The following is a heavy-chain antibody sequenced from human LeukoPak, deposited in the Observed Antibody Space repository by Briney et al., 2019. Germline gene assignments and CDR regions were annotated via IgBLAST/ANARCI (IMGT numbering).Heavy chain of an antibody. Sequence: SETLSLTCTVSGYSISSGYYWGWIRQPPGKGLEWIGSIYYSGSTYYNPSLKSRVTISVDTSKNQFSLKLSSVTAADTAVYYCARAPPPPALIAVAGTSLFDYWGQGTLVTVSS. J-gene: IGHJ4*02. CDR3: ARAPPPPALIAVAGTSLFDY. CDR1: GYSISSGYY. D-gene: IGHD6-19*01. CDR2: IYYSGST. V-gene: IGHV4-38-2*02.